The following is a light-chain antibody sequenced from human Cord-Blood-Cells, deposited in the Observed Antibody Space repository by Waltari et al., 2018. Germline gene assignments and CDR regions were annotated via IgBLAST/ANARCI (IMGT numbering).Light chain of an antibody. CDR1: QSVSSSY. V-gene: IGKV3-20*01. CDR3: QQYGSSRT. J-gene: IGKJ2*01. CDR2: GAS. Sequence: DIVLTQSPGTLFLSPGERATLSYRASQSVSSSYLAWYQQKPGQAPRLLIYGASSRATGIPDRFSGSGSGTDFTLTISRLEPEDFAVYYCQQYGSSRTFGQGTKLEIK.